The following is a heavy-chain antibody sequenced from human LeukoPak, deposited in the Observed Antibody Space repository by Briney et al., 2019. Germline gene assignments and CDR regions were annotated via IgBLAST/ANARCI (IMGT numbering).Heavy chain of an antibody. V-gene: IGHV1-2*02. D-gene: IGHD3-22*01. CDR2: INPNSGDT. CDR3: ARTLVVINDAFDI. Sequence: ASVKVSCKTSGYTFTGYYIHWVRQAPGQGLEWRGWINPNSGDTNYAQKFQGRGSMTGDTSISTAYMELSRLRPADTAVYYCARTLVVINDAFDIWGQGTMVTVSS. CDR1: GYTFTGYY. J-gene: IGHJ3*02.